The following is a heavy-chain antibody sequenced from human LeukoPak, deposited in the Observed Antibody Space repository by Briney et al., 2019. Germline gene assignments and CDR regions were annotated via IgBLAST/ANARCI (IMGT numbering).Heavy chain of an antibody. CDR2: IYYTGST. CDR1: GASITTGSYY. CDR3: ARLSGAGTISVDS. J-gene: IGHJ4*02. V-gene: IGHV4-39*01. D-gene: IGHD6-13*01. Sequence: SETLSLTCTVSGASITTGSYYWGWIRQPPGKGLEWIGNIYYTGSTYYNPSLKSRITISVDTSKNQFSPNLSSVTAADTAVYYCARLSGAGTISVDSWGQGTLVTVSS.